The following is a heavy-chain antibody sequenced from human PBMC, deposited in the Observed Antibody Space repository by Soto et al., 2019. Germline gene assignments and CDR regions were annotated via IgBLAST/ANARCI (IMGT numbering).Heavy chain of an antibody. V-gene: IGHV4-31*03. J-gene: IGHJ5*02. CDR2: IYYSGST. Sequence: KPSETLSLTCTVSGGSISSGGYYWSWIRQHPGKGLEWIGYIYYSGSTYYNPSLKSRVTISVDTSKNQFSLKLSSVTAADTAVYYCARDGIAARPGDYNWFDPWGQGTLVTVSS. CDR3: ARDGIAARPGDYNWFDP. D-gene: IGHD6-6*01. CDR1: GGSISSGGYY.